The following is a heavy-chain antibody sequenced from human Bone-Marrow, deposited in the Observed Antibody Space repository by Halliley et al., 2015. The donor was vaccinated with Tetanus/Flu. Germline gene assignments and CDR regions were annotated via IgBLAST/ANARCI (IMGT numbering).Heavy chain of an antibody. J-gene: IGHJ4*02. D-gene: IGHD1-1*01. CDR3: AGDRVDGTDDY. Sequence: WVGFIRRKAYGGTTEYAASVKGRFTISRDDSKNIAYLQMNSLQTEDTGIYYCAGDRVDGTDDYWGQGTLVTVSS. CDR2: IRRKAYGGTT. V-gene: IGHV3-49*02.